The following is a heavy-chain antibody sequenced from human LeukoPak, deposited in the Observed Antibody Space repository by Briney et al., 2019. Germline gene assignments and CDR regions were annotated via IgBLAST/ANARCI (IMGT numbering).Heavy chain of an antibody. CDR2: IKQDGSEK. D-gene: IGHD4-17*01. Sequence: GGSLRLSCAASGFTFSSYWMSWVRQAPGKGLEWVANIKQDGSEKYYVDSVKGRFTISRDNAKNSLYLQMNSLRAEDTAVYCCASMWVDGDYARYYCDYWGQGTLVTVSS. CDR3: ASMWVDGDYARYYCDY. J-gene: IGHJ4*02. CDR1: GFTFSSYW. V-gene: IGHV3-7*01.